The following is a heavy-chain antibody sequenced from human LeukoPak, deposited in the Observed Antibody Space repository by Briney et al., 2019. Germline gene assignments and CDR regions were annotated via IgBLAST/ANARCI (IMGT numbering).Heavy chain of an antibody. CDR2: LYPGDSDT. CDR3: VRRNYYGSGSQYSHFDY. V-gene: IGHV5-51*01. D-gene: IGHD3-10*01. J-gene: IGHJ4*02. CDR1: GYSFTTYW. Sequence: GESLKISCKGSGYSFTTYWIGWVRQMPGKVLEWMGVLYPGDSDTRYSPSFQGQVTISVDKSISTAYLQWSSLKASDTAIYYCVRRNYYGSGSQYSHFDYWGQGTLVTVSS.